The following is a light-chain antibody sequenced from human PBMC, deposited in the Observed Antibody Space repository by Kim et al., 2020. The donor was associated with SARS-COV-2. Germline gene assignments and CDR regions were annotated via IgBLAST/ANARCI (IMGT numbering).Light chain of an antibody. CDR2: KVS. Sequence: ASVGDRVTITCRASQNVNMWLAWYQQKPGKAPNLLIYKVSYLESGVPSRFSGSGSETEFTLTIDSLQPDDFATYYCQQYNDFPWTFGQGTKVDIK. CDR1: QNVNMW. CDR3: QQYNDFPWT. J-gene: IGKJ1*01. V-gene: IGKV1-5*03.